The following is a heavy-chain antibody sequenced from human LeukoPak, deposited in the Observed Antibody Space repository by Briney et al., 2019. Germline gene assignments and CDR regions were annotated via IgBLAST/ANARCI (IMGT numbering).Heavy chain of an antibody. V-gene: IGHV3-64*02. J-gene: IGHJ3*02. CDR2: ISSNGGST. CDR1: GFTLSSYA. D-gene: IGHD4-17*01. Sequence: PGGSLRLSCAASGFTLSSYAMHWVRQAPGKGLEYVSAISSNGGSTYYADSVKGRFTISRDNSKNTLYLQMDSLRAEDMAVYYCARDRDYGDYHDAFDIWGQGTVVTVSS. CDR3: ARDRDYGDYHDAFDI.